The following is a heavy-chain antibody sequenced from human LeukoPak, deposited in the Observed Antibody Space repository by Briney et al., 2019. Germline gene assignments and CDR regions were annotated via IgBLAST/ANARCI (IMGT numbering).Heavy chain of an antibody. V-gene: IGHV1-2*02. CDR3: ACGPETGLFDF. CDR2: INPNSGAT. Sequence: GASVKVSCKASGYTLTDYYLHWVRQAPGQGLKWMGWINPNSGATHYAQSFQARVTMTRDTSIASSYMELTGLESDDTAVYYCACGPETGLFDFWGQGALVTVSS. D-gene: IGHD3-9*01. CDR1: GYTLTDYY. J-gene: IGHJ4*02.